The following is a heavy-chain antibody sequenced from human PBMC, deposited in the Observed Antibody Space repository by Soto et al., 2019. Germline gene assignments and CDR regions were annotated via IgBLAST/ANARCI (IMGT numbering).Heavy chain of an antibody. D-gene: IGHD2-15*01. J-gene: IGHJ6*02. CDR2: IIALFGTT. V-gene: IGHV1-69*01. CDR1: GGSFRAFA. CDR3: ARTACSGIDCSDYIYYGMDV. Sequence: QVQLVQSGAEVKKPGSSVKVSCKASGGSFRAFAITWVRQAPGQGLEWVGGIIALFGTTNYAQKFHGRVTITADEPTSTAYMELISLRSEDTAVYYCARTACSGIDCSDYIYYGMDVWGQGTAVAVSS.